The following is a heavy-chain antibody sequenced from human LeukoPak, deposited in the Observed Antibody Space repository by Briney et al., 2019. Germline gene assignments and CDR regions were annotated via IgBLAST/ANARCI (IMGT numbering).Heavy chain of an antibody. Sequence: GGSLRLSCAASGFTFSSYGMHWVRQAPGKGLEWVAFIRYDGSNKYYADSVKGRFTISRDNSKNTLYLQMNSLRAEDTAVYYCANLYYDILTGYSFDYWGQGTLVTVSS. J-gene: IGHJ4*02. V-gene: IGHV3-30*02. CDR2: IRYDGSNK. CDR1: GFTFSSYG. D-gene: IGHD3-9*01. CDR3: ANLYYDILTGYSFDY.